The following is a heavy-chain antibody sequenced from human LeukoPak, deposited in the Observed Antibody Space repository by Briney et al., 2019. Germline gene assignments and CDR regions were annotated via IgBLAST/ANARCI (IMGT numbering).Heavy chain of an antibody. Sequence: SETLSLTCTVSGYSISSGYDWGWIRQAPRKRLEWLGGIPQSGSTYDNPSLKSRVTLSVDTSKNQVSLNLTSVTAADTAIYYCARDLVIPPADWLPFDIWGQGTMVTVSA. D-gene: IGHD3-9*01. CDR1: GYSISSGYD. CDR2: IPQSGST. V-gene: IGHV4-38-2*02. CDR3: ARDLVIPPADWLPFDI. J-gene: IGHJ3*02.